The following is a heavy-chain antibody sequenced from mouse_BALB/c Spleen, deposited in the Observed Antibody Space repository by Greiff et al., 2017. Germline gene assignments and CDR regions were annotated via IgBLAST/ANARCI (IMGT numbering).Heavy chain of an antibody. Sequence: VQLQQSGAELARPGASVKMSCKASGYTFTSYWMHWVKQRPGQGLEWIGYINPSTGYTEYNQKFKDKATLTADKSSSTAYMQLSSLTSEDSAVYCCARWAWFAYWGQGNLGTVSA. D-gene: IGHD3-1*01. J-gene: IGHJ3*01. CDR1: GYTFTSYW. CDR3: ARWAWFAY. V-gene: IGHV1-4*01. CDR2: INPSTGYT.